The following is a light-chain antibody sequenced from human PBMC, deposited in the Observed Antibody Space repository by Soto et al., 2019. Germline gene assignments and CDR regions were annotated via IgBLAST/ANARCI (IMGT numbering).Light chain of an antibody. V-gene: IGKV1-17*01. CDR2: AAS. Sequence: DIQMTQSPSSLSASVGDRVTITCRASQDISSDLAWFQQKPGKAPRRLIYAASSLQSGVPSRFSGTGSGTEFNLTISSLQPEDFATYYCLQYTYFWTFGQGTKVDVK. CDR1: QDISSD. J-gene: IGKJ1*01. CDR3: LQYTYFWT.